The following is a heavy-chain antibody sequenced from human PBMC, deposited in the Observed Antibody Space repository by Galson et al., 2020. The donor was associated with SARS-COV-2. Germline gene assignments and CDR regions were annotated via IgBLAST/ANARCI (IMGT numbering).Heavy chain of an antibody. Sequence: SETLSLTCSVSGDSVSRNFWSWLRQPPGKGLEWLGYIYYTGSTKYNPSLKSRVTISADTSSKNQISLKLTSVTAAGMAIYYCARMTAYSHPFDYWGQGVLVTVSS. CDR3: ARMTAYSHPFDY. CDR2: IYYTGST. D-gene: IGHD3-9*01. J-gene: IGHJ4*02. V-gene: IGHV4-59*02. CDR1: GDSVSRNF.